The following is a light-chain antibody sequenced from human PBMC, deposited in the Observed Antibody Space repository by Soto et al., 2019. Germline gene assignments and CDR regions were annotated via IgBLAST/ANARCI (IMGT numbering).Light chain of an antibody. Sequence: QLVLTQPPSASGSPGQSVTISYTGSSSDVGGYNYVSWYQQRPGQAPKIMIYEVSERPSGVPDRFSGSKSGNTASLTVSGLQAEDEGDYYCSSYAGSNTVLFGGGTKLTVL. CDR2: EVS. J-gene: IGLJ3*02. V-gene: IGLV2-8*01. CDR3: SSYAGSNTVL. CDR1: SSDVGGYNY.